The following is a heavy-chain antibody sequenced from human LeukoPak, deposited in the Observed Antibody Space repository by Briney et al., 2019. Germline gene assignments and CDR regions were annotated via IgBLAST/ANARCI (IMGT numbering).Heavy chain of an antibody. V-gene: IGHV4-59*01. J-gene: IGHJ3*02. Sequence: PSETLSLTCTVSGGSISSYYWSWIRQPPGEGLGWIGYIYYSGSTNYNPSLKSRVTLSVDTSKNQFSLKLSSVTAADTAVYGCARVGFGELSGAFDIWGPGTMVTVSS. D-gene: IGHD3-10*01. CDR2: IYYSGST. CDR1: GGSISSYY. CDR3: ARVGFGELSGAFDI.